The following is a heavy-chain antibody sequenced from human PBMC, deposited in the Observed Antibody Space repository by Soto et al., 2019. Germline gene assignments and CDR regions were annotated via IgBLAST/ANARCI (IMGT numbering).Heavy chain of an antibody. CDR2: IYHSGYT. V-gene: IGHV4-30-2*01. J-gene: IGHJ6*02. Sequence: QLQLQESGSGLVKPSQTLSLTCADSGGSIRSGGYSWSWIRQPPGKGLEWIGYIYHSGYTYYNPSLKSRVTISVDRSRNQYSLKLSSVTAADTAVYYCARAHYGDYGYGMDVWGQGTTVTVSS. CDR1: GGSIRSGGYS. D-gene: IGHD4-17*01. CDR3: ARAHYGDYGYGMDV.